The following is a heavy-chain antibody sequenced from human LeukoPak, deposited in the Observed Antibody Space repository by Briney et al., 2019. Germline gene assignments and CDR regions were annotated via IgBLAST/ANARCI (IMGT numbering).Heavy chain of an antibody. Sequence: SVKVSCKASGGTFSSYAISWVRQAPGQGPEWMGRIIPILGIANYAQKFQGRVTITADKSTSTAYMELSSLRSEDTAVYYCARAPYGDYVPSSLNYYYYYGMDVWGQGTTVTVSS. J-gene: IGHJ6*02. V-gene: IGHV1-69*04. D-gene: IGHD4-17*01. CDR3: ARAPYGDYVPSSLNYYYYYGMDV. CDR2: IIPILGIA. CDR1: GGTFSSYA.